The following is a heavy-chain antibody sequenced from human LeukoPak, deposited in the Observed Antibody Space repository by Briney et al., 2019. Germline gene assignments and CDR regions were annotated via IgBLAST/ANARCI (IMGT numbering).Heavy chain of an antibody. J-gene: IGHJ4*02. D-gene: IGHD5-12*01. V-gene: IGHV4-39*01. CDR1: GGSISSSSDY. Sequence: PSETLSLTCTVSGGSISSSSDYWGWIRQPPGKGLEWIGSIYYSGSTYYNPSLKSRVTISVDTSKNQFSLKLSSVTAADTAVYYCARASRHIDYWGQGTLVTVSS. CDR3: ARASRHIDY. CDR2: IYYSGST.